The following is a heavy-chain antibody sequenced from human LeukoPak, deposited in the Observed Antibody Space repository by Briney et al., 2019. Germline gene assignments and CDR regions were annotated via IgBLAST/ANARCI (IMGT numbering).Heavy chain of an antibody. J-gene: IGHJ4*02. CDR1: GFTFGDYA. CDR2: IRSKACGGTT. V-gene: IGHV3-49*04. Sequence: PGGSLRLSCTASGFTFGDYAMSWVRQAPGKGLEWVGFIRSKACGGTTEYAASVKGRFTISRDDSKSIAYLQMNSLKTEDTAVYYCTRARVPGVVIPVDYWGQGTLVTVSS. CDR3: TRARVPGVVIPVDY. D-gene: IGHD3-3*01.